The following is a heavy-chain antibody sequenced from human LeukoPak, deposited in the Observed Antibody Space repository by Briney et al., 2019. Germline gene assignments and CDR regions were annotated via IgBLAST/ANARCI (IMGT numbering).Heavy chain of an antibody. J-gene: IGHJ4*02. CDR1: GGSISSYY. D-gene: IGHD1-26*01. V-gene: IGHV4-59*01. CDR3: ARDREATFDY. CDR2: IYYSGST. Sequence: SETLSLTCTVSGGSISSYYWSWIRQPPGKGLGWIGYIYYSGSTNYNPSLKSRVTISVDTSKNQFSLKLSSVTAADTAVYYCARDREATFDYWGQGTLVTVSS.